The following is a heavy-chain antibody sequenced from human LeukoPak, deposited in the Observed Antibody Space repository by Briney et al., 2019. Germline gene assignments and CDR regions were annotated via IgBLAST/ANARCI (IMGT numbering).Heavy chain of an antibody. CDR3: ARGSSSGYFGVSAIERFDP. D-gene: IGHD3-22*01. Sequence: SETLSLTCTVSGGSISSYYWSWIRQPPGKGLEWIGYIYYSGSTNYNPSLKSRVTISVDTSKNQFPLKLSSVTAADTAVYYCARGSSSGYFGVSAIERFDPWGQGTLVTVSS. V-gene: IGHV4-59*01. CDR1: GGSISSYY. J-gene: IGHJ5*02. CDR2: IYYSGST.